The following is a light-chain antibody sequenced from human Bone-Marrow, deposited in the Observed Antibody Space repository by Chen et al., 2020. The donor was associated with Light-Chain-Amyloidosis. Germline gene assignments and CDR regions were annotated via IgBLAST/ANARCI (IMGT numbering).Light chain of an antibody. CDR1: GSYMGNNY. V-gene: IGLV1-51*01. J-gene: IGLJ3*02. Sequence: QSVLTQRPSCSAAPGQKVTTSRSGRGSYMGNNYVSCYQQLPGTAPQLLIYDNNQRPSGIPDRFSGSKSGTSATLGITGLQTGDEAVYYCGTWDSSLSAVFGGGTKLTVL. CDR3: GTWDSSLSAV. CDR2: DNN.